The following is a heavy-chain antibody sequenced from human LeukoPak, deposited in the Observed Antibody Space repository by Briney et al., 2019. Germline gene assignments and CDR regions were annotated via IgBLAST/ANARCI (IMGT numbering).Heavy chain of an antibody. CDR2: INHSGST. V-gene: IGHV4-34*01. CDR1: GGSFSGYY. CDR3: ARSVRQWGPYYFDY. J-gene: IGHJ4*02. Sequence: SETLSLTCAVYGGSFSGYYWSWIRQPPGKGLEWIGEINHSGSTNYNPSLKSRVAISVDTSKNQFSLKLSSVTAADTAVYYCARSVRQWGPYYFDYWGQGTLVTVSS. D-gene: IGHD1-26*01.